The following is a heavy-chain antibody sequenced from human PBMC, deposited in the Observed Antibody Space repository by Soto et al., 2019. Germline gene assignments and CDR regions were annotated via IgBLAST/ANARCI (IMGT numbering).Heavy chain of an antibody. J-gene: IGHJ4*02. CDR3: VRLKSGRYYEFFDY. V-gene: IGHV4-4*02. CDR1: GGSISSSNW. Sequence: SETLSLTCAVSGGSISSSNWWSWVRQPPGKGLEWIGEIYHSGSTNYNPSLKSRVTISVDKSKNQFSLKLSSVTAADTALYYCVRLKSGRYYEFFDYRGQGPLLTRSS. CDR2: IYHSGST. D-gene: IGHD1-26*01.